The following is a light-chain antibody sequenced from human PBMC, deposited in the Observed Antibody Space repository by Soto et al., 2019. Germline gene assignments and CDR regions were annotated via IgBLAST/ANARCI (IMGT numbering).Light chain of an antibody. Sequence: QSVLTQPASVSGSPGQSITISCTGTSSDVGGYKYVSWYQQHPGKAPKLMIYEVSNRPSGVSNRFSGSRSGNTASLTISGLQADDEADYYCSSDSPTGVRLFGGGTKVTVL. CDR2: EVS. V-gene: IGLV2-14*01. CDR1: SSDVGGYKY. CDR3: SSDSPTGVRL. J-gene: IGLJ2*01.